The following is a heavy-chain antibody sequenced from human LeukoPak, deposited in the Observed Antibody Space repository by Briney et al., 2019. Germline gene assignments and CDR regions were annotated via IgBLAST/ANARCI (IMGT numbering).Heavy chain of an antibody. V-gene: IGHV4-4*07. CDR2: IYTSGST. D-gene: IGHD5-12*01. J-gene: IGHJ4*02. CDR1: GGSISSYY. Sequence: SETLSLTCTVSGGSISSYYWSWIRQPPGKGLERIGRIYTSGSTNYNPSLKSRVTMSVDTSKNQFSLKLSSVTAADTAVYYCAVAVEYYFDYWGQGTLVTVSS. CDR3: AVAVEYYFDY.